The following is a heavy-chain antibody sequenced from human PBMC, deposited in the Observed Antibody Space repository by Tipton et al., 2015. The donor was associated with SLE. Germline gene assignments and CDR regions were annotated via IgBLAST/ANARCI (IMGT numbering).Heavy chain of an antibody. CDR2: IYYSGST. CDR3: ARRTRGSKDAFDI. J-gene: IGHJ3*02. D-gene: IGHD5-12*01. V-gene: IGHV4-59*01. Sequence: TLSFTCTVSGGSISRYFWNWIRQPPGKGLEWIGYIYYSGSTNYNPSLKSRVTISVDTSKNQFSLKLSSVTAADTAVYYCARRTRGSKDAFDIWGQGTMVTVSS. CDR1: GGSISRYF.